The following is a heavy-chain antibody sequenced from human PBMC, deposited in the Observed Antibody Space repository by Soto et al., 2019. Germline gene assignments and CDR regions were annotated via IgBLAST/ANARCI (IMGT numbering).Heavy chain of an antibody. Sequence: GGSLRLSCAASGFTFSSYSMNWVRQAPGKGLEWVSSISSSSSYIYYADSVKGRFTISRDNAKNSLYLQMNSLRAEDTAVYYCARAPKVTTAPQDVYYYYYMDVWGKGTTVTVSS. D-gene: IGHD4-17*01. V-gene: IGHV3-21*01. CDR3: ARAPKVTTAPQDVYYYYYMDV. CDR1: GFTFSSYS. CDR2: ISSSSSYI. J-gene: IGHJ6*03.